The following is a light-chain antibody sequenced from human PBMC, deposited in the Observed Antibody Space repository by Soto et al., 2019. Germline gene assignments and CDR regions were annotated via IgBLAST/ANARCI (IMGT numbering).Light chain of an antibody. J-gene: IGKJ5*01. V-gene: IGKV1-5*01. CDR2: DAS. CDR3: QQLNSYPIT. Sequence: DIQVTQSPSTLSLSVGDRVTIAFRASQSIDNKLAWYQRKPGKAPKLLIYDASTLESGVPSTFDGSGFGTEFTLTISSLQPDDFATYYCQQLNSYPITFGQGTRLEIK. CDR1: QSIDNK.